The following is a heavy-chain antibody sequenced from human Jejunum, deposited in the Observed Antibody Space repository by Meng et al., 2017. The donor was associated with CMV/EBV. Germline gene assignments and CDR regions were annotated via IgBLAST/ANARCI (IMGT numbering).Heavy chain of an antibody. CDR1: SISSYY. CDR2: VYYSGST. CDR3: ARESMVPVSRYFYYIMDV. V-gene: IGHV4-59*12. J-gene: IGHJ6*02. D-gene: IGHD2-15*01. Sequence: SISSYYWSWVRQPPGQGLEWIGYVYYSGSTNYNPSLKSRVTISVDTSKNQFSLKLSSVTAADTALYFCARESMVPVSRYFYYIMDVWGQGTTVTVSS.